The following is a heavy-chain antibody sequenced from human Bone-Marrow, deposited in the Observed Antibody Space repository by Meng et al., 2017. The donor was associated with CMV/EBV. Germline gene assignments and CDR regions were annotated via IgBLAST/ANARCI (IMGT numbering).Heavy chain of an antibody. D-gene: IGHD5-18*01. J-gene: IGHJ4*02. CDR1: GGSISSSSYS. CDR3: ARFTALAMVIGH. CDR2: IYYSGST. V-gene: IGHV4-39*01. Sequence: TVFGGSISSSSYSWGWIRQPPGKGLEWIGSIYYSGSTYYNPSLKSRVTISVDTSKNQFSLKLSSVTAADTAVYYCARFTALAMVIGHWGQGTLVTVSS.